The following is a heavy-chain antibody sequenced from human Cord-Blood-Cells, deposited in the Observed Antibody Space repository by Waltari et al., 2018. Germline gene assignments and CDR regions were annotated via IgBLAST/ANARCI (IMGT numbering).Heavy chain of an antibody. CDR1: GYSFTSYW. J-gene: IGHJ4*02. D-gene: IGHD3-10*01. CDR2: IYPGDSDT. CDR3: ARLNEVYGNGSGSYYFDY. V-gene: IGHV5-51*01. Sequence: EVQLVQSGAEVKKPGESLKISCKGSGYSFTSYWIGWVRQMPGKGLEWMGIIYPGDSDTRYSPSFQGQVTISADKSISTAYLQWSSLKASDTAMYYCARLNEVYGNGSGSYYFDYWGQGTLVTVSS.